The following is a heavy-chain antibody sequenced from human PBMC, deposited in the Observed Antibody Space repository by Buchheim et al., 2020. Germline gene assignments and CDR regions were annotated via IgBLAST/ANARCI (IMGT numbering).Heavy chain of an antibody. D-gene: IGHD5-18*01. CDR2: INHSGST. CDR3: ARDPYSYGTKYDY. Sequence: QVQLQQWGAGLLKPSETLSLTCAVYGGSFSGYYWSWIRQPPGKGLEWIGEINHSGSTNYNPSLKSQVTISVETSKNHFSWKLSSVTAADTAVYYCARDPYSYGTKYDYWGQGTL. V-gene: IGHV4-34*01. CDR1: GGSFSGYY. J-gene: IGHJ4*02.